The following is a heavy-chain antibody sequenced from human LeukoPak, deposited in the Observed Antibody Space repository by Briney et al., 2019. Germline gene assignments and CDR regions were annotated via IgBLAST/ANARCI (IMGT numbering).Heavy chain of an antibody. V-gene: IGHV1-2*06. Sequence: DSVKVSCKASGYTFTGYYMHWVRQAPGQGLEWMGRINPNSGGTNYAQKFQGRVTMTRDTSISTAYMELSMLGSDATAFYYCFRTYYYDSSGLDCWGQGTLVTVSS. J-gene: IGHJ4*02. D-gene: IGHD3-22*01. CDR2: INPNSGGT. CDR1: GYTFTGYY. CDR3: FRTYYYDSSGLDC.